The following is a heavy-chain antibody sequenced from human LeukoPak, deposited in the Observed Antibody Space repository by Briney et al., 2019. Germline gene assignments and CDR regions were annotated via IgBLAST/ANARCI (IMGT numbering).Heavy chain of an antibody. V-gene: IGHV3-74*01. D-gene: IGHD6-19*01. CDR1: GFTRSSDG. Sequence: GGSRRRSCGASGFTRSSDGMRWGRQAPGKGLVWVSRINGDGSSTPYANSVKGRFTISRDNAKNTLYLQMHSLRADDTAVYYCARGSTSGWPDYFDYWGQGSVVTVSS. CDR2: INGDGSST. J-gene: IGHJ4*02. CDR3: ARGSTSGWPDYFDY.